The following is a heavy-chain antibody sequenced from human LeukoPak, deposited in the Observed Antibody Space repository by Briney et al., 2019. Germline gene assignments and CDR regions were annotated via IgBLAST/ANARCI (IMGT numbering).Heavy chain of an antibody. CDR2: ISYDGSSK. CDR1: GFTFSSYA. J-gene: IGHJ4*02. CDR3: ARDHFDEGAADY. D-gene: IGHD3-9*01. V-gene: IGHV3-30-3*01. Sequence: GGSLRLSCAASGFTFSSYAMHWVRQAPGKGLEWVAVISYDGSSKYYADSVKGRFTISRDNSKNSLYLQMNSLRAEDTAVYYCARDHFDEGAADYWGQGTLVTVSS.